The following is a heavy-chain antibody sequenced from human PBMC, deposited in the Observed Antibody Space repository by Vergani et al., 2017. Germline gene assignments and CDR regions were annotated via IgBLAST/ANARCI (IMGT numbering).Heavy chain of an antibody. J-gene: IGHJ4*02. V-gene: IGHV1-46*03. CDR1: GYTFSNYY. CDR2: INPSGGHT. D-gene: IGHD3-9*01. CDR3: ARGDYGILTGYRY. Sequence: QVQLVQSGAEVKKSGASVKVSCKTSGYTFSNYYMHWVRQAPGQGLEWMGIINPSGGHTNYAQKFQGIVTMTRDTSTSTVYMELSSLRSEDTAIYYCARGDYGILTGYRYWGQGTLVTVSA.